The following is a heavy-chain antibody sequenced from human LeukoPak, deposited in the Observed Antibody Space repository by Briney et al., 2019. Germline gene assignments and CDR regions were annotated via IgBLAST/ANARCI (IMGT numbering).Heavy chain of an antibody. CDR1: GFTFSTYA. J-gene: IGHJ5*02. D-gene: IGHD3-22*01. CDR2: ISGSGATT. V-gene: IGHV3-23*01. Sequence: GGSLRLSCAASGFTFSTYAMTWVRQAPGKGLEWVSSISGSGATTYYADSVKGRFIISRDNSKSILFLQMKSLRADDTAVYHCVKDRETYYDPGGYYCIWLDPWGLGTLVTVSS. CDR3: VKDRETYYDPGGYYCIWLDP.